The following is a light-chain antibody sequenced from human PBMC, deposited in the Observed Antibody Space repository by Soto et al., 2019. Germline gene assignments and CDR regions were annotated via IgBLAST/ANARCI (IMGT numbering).Light chain of an antibody. CDR2: EVT. CDR1: SSDVDDYNY. V-gene: IGLV2-14*01. Sequence: QSVLTQPASVSGSPGQSITISCTGASSDVDDYNYVSWYQHHPGKAPKLMIYEVTNRPSWVSYRFSGSKSANTASLTISGLQAEDEADDYCSSYTSTSTLVFGGGTKVTVL. J-gene: IGLJ3*02. CDR3: SSYTSTSTLV.